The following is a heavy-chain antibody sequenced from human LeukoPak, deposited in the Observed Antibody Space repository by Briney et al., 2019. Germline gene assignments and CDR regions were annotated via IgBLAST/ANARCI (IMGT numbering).Heavy chain of an antibody. V-gene: IGHV4-59*08. Sequence: SETLSLPCPAPGASLSSFYWSWTGQPPGKGMEWIGYIDYSGSTNYNPTLKSRVTISVDTTKKKFSLNLSSVIAADTTVYYCARHFPFSSYYMDVWGKGTTVTVSS. CDR2: IDYSGST. J-gene: IGHJ6*03. CDR3: ARHFPFSSYYMDV. CDR1: GASLSSFY.